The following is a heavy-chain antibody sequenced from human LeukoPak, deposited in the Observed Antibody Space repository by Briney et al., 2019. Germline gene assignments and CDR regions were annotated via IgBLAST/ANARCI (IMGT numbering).Heavy chain of an antibody. CDR3: AKGLYHYDSSGYPS. V-gene: IGHV3-30*02. Sequence: GESLRLSCAASGFTFSSYGMHWVRQAPGKRLEWVAFIRYDGSNTYYADSVKGRFTISRDNSKNMLYLEMNSLRAEDTAVYYCAKGLYHYDSSGYPSWGQGTLVTVSS. CDR1: GFTFSSYG. J-gene: IGHJ5*02. CDR2: IRYDGSNT. D-gene: IGHD3-22*01.